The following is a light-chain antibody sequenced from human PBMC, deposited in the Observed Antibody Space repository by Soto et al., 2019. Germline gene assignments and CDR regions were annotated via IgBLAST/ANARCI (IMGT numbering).Light chain of an antibody. CDR2: GAS. V-gene: IGKV1D-12*01. CDR1: QGIRSW. CDR3: QQANSFQLT. J-gene: IGKJ4*01. Sequence: DIQMTQSPSSVSASVGDRFTITCRASQGIRSWLAWYQQKPGRAPKLLISGASSLQSGVPPRFSGSGSGTDFTLTISSLQPEDFAIYYCQQANSFQLTFGGGTKVDIK.